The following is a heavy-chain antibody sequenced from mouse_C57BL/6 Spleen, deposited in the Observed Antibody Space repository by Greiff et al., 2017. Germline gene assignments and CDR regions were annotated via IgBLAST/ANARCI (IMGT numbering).Heavy chain of an antibody. CDR1: GYAFSSSW. J-gene: IGHJ2*01. Sequence: VKVVESGPELVKPGASVKISCKASGYAFSSSWMNWVKQRPGKGLEWIGRIYPGDGDTNYNGKFKGKATLTADKSSSTAYMQLSSLTSEDSAVYFCARYGNSYYFDYWGQGTTLTVSS. CDR3: ARYGNSYYFDY. CDR2: IYPGDGDT. D-gene: IGHD2-1*01. V-gene: IGHV1-82*01.